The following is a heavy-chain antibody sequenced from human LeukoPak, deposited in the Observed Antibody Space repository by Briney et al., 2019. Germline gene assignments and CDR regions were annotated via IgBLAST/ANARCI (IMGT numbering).Heavy chain of an antibody. CDR1: GYSISSGYY. V-gene: IGHV4-38-2*02. CDR3: ARVGVGWLLYFDY. Sequence: PSETLSLTCTVSGYSISSGYYWGWIRQPPGKGLEWIGSIYHSGGTYYNPSLKSRVTISVDTSKNQFSLKLRSVTAADTAVYYCARVGVGWLLYFDYWGQGTLVTVSS. D-gene: IGHD3-22*01. J-gene: IGHJ4*02. CDR2: IYHSGGT.